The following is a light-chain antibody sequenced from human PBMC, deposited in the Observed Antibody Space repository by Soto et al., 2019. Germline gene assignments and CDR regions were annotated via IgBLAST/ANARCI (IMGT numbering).Light chain of an antibody. CDR2: KAS. CDR3: QQYNDYSWT. V-gene: IGKV1-5*03. CDR1: QSIGIW. J-gene: IGKJ1*01. Sequence: IQMTQSPSTLSASVGDRVAITCRASQSIGIWWAWYQQKPGKAPRFLIYKASSLESGVPSRFSGNGYGTEFKLTISSLQADDVATYNGQQYNDYSWTFGQGTKVEIK.